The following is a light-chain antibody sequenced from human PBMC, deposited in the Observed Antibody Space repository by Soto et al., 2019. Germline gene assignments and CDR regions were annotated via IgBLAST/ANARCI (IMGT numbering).Light chain of an antibody. CDR3: QQYNIYSQT. J-gene: IGKJ1*01. Sequence: DIQMTQSPSTLSASVGDRVTITCRASQSISSWLAWYQQKPGKAPKLLIYDASSLESGVPSRFSGSGSGTEFTLNISSLQPDDFATYYCQQYNIYSQTFGQGTKVEIK. V-gene: IGKV1-5*01. CDR2: DAS. CDR1: QSISSW.